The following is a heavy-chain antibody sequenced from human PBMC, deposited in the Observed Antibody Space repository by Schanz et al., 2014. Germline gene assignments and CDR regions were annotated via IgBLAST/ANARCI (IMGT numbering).Heavy chain of an antibody. Sequence: QLQLVQSGAEVKKPGSSMKVSCKASGGTFNSYTINWVRQAPGQGLEWMGRIIPILGIANYAQKFQGRVTITADKSSDTAYMELSSLRSEDTAVYYCAREVGLYDRGWFDPWGQGTLVTVSS. CDR1: GGTFNSYT. J-gene: IGHJ5*02. CDR2: IIPILGIA. V-gene: IGHV1-69*08. D-gene: IGHD3-22*01. CDR3: AREVGLYDRGWFDP.